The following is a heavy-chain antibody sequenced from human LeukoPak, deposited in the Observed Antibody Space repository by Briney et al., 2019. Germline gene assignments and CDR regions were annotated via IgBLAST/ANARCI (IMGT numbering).Heavy chain of an antibody. CDR2: INPNSGGT. Sequence: GASVKVSCKASGYTFTGYYMHWVRQAPGQGLEWMGWINPNSGGTNYAQKLQGRVTMTTDTSTSTAYMELRSLRSDDTAVYYCARDCSSTSCYGTLIDYWGQGTLVTVSS. D-gene: IGHD2-2*01. J-gene: IGHJ4*02. CDR3: ARDCSSTSCYGTLIDY. V-gene: IGHV1-2*02. CDR1: GYTFTGYY.